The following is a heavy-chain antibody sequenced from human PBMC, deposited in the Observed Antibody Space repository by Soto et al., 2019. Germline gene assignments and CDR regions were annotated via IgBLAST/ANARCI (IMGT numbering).Heavy chain of an antibody. D-gene: IGHD5-18*01. V-gene: IGHV5-51*01. CDR1: GYSFSTYS. Sequence: PGESLKLSCKGSGYSFSTYSIGWVRQMPGKGLEWMGNIHSGDSNTRYSPSFQGQVTMSVDKSISTAYLQWNSLKASDTAMYYCARRSRNTAMDVGDFWGQGTLVTVS. J-gene: IGHJ4*02. CDR2: IHSGDSNT. CDR3: ARRSRNTAMDVGDF.